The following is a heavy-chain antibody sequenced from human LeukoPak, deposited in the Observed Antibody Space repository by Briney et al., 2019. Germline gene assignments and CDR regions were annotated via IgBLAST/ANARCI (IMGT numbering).Heavy chain of an antibody. Sequence: GGSLRLSCAASGFTLSSYWMSWVRQAPGKGLEGVANIKQDGSEKYYVDSVKGRFTISRDNAKNSLYLQMNSLRAEDTAVYYCASAGAVARTAEEPWGQGTLVTVSS. D-gene: IGHD6-19*01. J-gene: IGHJ5*02. CDR1: GFTLSSYW. CDR3: ASAGAVARTAEEP. CDR2: IKQDGSEK. V-gene: IGHV3-7*01.